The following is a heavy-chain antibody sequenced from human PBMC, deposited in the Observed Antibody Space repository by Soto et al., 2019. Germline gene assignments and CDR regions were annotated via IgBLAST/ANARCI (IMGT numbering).Heavy chain of an antibody. CDR1: GDSIRDYY. J-gene: IGHJ6*03. CDR2: IFYNGTT. V-gene: IGHV4-59*01. CDR3: AREGYSFGPAYYYYYMDV. D-gene: IGHD5-12*01. Sequence: PSETLSLTCIVSGDSIRDYYWNWIRQPPGQGLEWIGYIFYNGTTNYNPSLKSRVTISVDSSKNQLSLKLTSVTAADTAVYYCAREGYSFGPAYYYYYMDVWGKGTAVT.